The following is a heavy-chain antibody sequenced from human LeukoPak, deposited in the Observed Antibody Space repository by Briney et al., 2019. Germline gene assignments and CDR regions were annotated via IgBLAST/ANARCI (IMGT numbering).Heavy chain of an antibody. Sequence: GGSLRLSCAASKFTFNDYAMHWVRQAPGKGLEWVSGISWNSDNIGYADSVRGRFTISRDNAKNSLYLQMNSLKSEDTAVYYCAKDISSDYDDVGWFDPWGQGTLVAVSS. V-gene: IGHV3-9*01. CDR1: KFTFNDYA. J-gene: IGHJ5*02. CDR2: ISWNSDNI. CDR3: AKDISSDYDDVGWFDP. D-gene: IGHD5-12*01.